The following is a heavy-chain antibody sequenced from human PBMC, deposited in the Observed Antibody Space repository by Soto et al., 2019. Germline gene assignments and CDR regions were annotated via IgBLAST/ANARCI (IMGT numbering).Heavy chain of an antibody. CDR1: PITVYNFAA. V-gene: IGHV3-23*01. Sequence: EMQLLESGGGLGQPGGSLRLSCVASPITVYNFAAMSWVRQTPERGLEWVSTISGRGDHRYYADSVKGRFTISRDNSKNRLYLQMDGLRVDDTAVYYFAKARALENQTPYGMDVWGQGTTVTV. J-gene: IGHJ6*02. CDR3: AKARALENQTPYGMDV. CDR2: ISGRGDHR. D-gene: IGHD2-2*01.